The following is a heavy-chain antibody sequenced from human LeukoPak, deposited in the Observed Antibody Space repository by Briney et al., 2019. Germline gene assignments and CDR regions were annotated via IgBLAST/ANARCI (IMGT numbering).Heavy chain of an antibody. J-gene: IGHJ4*02. Sequence: GESLKISWRGFGYSFTNSWIGWVRQMPGKGLEWLGIIYPGGSDTRYSPSFQGQVTISADKSISTAYLQWSRLKASDTAMYYCARRYSSGTIFDYWGQGTLITVSS. V-gene: IGHV5-51*01. CDR2: IYPGGSDT. CDR3: ARRYSSGTIFDY. D-gene: IGHD6-19*01. CDR1: GYSFTNSW.